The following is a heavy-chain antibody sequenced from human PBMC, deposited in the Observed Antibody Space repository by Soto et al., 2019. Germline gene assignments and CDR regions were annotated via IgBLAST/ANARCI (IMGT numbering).Heavy chain of an antibody. CDR1: GYTFTTYH. J-gene: IGHJ4*02. D-gene: IGHD2-2*01. CDR2: INPSGGST. V-gene: IGHV1-46*01. Sequence: ASVKVSCKASGYTFTTYHIHWVRQAPGQGLEWMGTINPSGGSTSYAQKSQGRVTMTRDTSTSTVYMELSSLRSEYTAAYYCARALYCSSTSCCSFDYWGQGILVTVSS. CDR3: ARALYCSSTSCCSFDY.